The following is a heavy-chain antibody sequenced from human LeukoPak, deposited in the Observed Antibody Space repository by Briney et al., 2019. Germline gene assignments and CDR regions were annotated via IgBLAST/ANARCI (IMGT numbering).Heavy chain of an antibody. J-gene: IGHJ4*02. V-gene: IGHV4-38-2*01. CDR1: GYSISSGYY. CDR3: ARVRSRSLDY. Sequence: SETLSLTCVVSGYSISSGYYWGWIRQPPGQGLEWIGSISHSGITYYIPSLKSRVTISVDTSKNQFSLKLSSVTAADTAVYYCARVRSRSLDYWGQGTLVTVSS. CDR2: ISHSGIT.